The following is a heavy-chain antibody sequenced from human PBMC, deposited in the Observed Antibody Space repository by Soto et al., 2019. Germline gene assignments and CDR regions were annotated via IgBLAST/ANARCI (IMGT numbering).Heavy chain of an antibody. D-gene: IGHD6-13*01. V-gene: IGHV3-7*03. CDR1: GFTFSGYW. CDR3: ARAPVGAAAGTFDY. Sequence: GGSLRLSCAASGFTFSGYWMSWVRQAPGKGLEWVANIKQDGSEKYYVDSVKGRFTISRDNAKNSLYLQMNSLRAEDTAVYYCARAPVGAAAGTFDYWGPGTLVTVSS. CDR2: IKQDGSEK. J-gene: IGHJ4*02.